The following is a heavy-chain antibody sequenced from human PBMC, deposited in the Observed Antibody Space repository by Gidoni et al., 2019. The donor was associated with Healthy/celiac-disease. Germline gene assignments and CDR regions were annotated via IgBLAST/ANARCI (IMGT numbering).Heavy chain of an antibody. CDR3: ARTGSSSWDRYYGMDV. D-gene: IGHD6-13*01. CDR2: ISSSGSTI. Sequence: EVQLVESGGGLVQPGGSLRLSCAASGFTFSSYEMNWVRQAPGKGLEWVSYISSSGSTIYYADSVKGRFTISRDNAKNSLYLQMNSLRAEDTAVYYCARTGSSSWDRYYGMDVWGQGTTVTVSS. CDR1: GFTFSSYE. J-gene: IGHJ6*02. V-gene: IGHV3-48*03.